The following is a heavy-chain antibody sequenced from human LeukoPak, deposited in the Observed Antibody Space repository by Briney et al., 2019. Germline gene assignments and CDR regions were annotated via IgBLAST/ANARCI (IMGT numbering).Heavy chain of an antibody. Sequence: GGSLRLSCAASGFTFSSYSMNWVRQAPGKGLEWVGRIRNKANSYTTEYAASVKGRFTISRDDSKNSGYLQMNSLKTEDTAVYYCTRNGTFDYWGQGTLVTVSS. D-gene: IGHD2-8*01. CDR2: IRNKANSYTT. CDR3: TRNGTFDY. V-gene: IGHV3-72*01. CDR1: GFTFSSYS. J-gene: IGHJ4*02.